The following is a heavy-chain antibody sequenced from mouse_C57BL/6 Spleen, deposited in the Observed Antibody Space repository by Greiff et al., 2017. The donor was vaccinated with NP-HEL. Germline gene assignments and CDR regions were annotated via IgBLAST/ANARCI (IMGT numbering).Heavy chain of an antibody. CDR1: GYTFTSYW. CDR3: ARSYEYDVGGYAMDY. V-gene: IGHV1-50*01. Sequence: QVQLQQPGAELVKPGASVKLSCKASGYTFTSYWMQWVKQRPGQGLEWIGEIDPSDSYTNYNQKFKGKATLTVDTSSSTAYMQLSSLTSEDSAVYYCARSYEYDVGGYAMDYWGQGTSVTVSS. CDR2: IDPSDSYT. J-gene: IGHJ4*01. D-gene: IGHD2-4*01.